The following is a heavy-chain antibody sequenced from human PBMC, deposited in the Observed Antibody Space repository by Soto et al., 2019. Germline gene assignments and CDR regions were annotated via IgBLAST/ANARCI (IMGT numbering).Heavy chain of an antibody. CDR3: ARQPYDSSVYYYGA. V-gene: IGHV4-39*01. Sequence: QLQLQESGPGLVKPSETLSLTCTVSAGSIRRSNYYLGWIRQPPGTGLAWIGSMYSSGNTYYNPALTSRVTIAVDTSKNLFSLKLTSVTAADTAVYYCARQPYDSSVYYYGAWGQGTLVTVSS. D-gene: IGHD3-22*01. J-gene: IGHJ5*02. CDR1: AGSIRRSNYY. CDR2: MYSSGNT.